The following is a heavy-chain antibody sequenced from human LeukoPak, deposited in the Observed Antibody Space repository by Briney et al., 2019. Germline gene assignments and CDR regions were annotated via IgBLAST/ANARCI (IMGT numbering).Heavy chain of an antibody. Sequence: GGSLRLSCAASGFTFSSYAMSWVRQAPGKGLEWVSAISGSGGSTYYAASVKGRFTISRDNAKNTLYLQMNSLRAEDTAVYYCARGPILLYYDFWSGRPMDVWGKGTTVTVSS. V-gene: IGHV3-23*01. D-gene: IGHD3-3*01. CDR3: ARGPILLYYDFWSGRPMDV. CDR1: GFTFSSYA. J-gene: IGHJ6*03. CDR2: ISGSGGST.